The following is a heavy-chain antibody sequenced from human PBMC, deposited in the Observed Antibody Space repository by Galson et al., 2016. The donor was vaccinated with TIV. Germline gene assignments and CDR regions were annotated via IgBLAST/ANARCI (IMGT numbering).Heavy chain of an antibody. D-gene: IGHD3-10*01. Sequence: SVKVSCKASGYTFTSYDINWVRQATGQGLECLGWMNPDSGNTGYAQKFPGRVTMTSDTSRSTAYLELSSLTSDDTAVYYCTRTMVRRTPPMDYWGQGTLLTVSS. V-gene: IGHV1-8*01. CDR2: MNPDSGNT. CDR1: GYTFTSYD. J-gene: IGHJ4*02. CDR3: TRTMVRRTPPMDY.